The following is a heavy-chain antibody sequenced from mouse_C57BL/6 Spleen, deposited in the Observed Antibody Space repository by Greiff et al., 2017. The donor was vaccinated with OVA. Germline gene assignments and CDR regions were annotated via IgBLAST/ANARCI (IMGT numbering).Heavy chain of an antibody. CDR2: IRSKSNNYAT. D-gene: IGHD1-1*01. V-gene: IGHV10-1*01. CDR3: VRLHYYGSSFWYFDV. CDR1: GFSFNTYA. Sequence: EVKLVESGGGLVQPKGSLKLSCAASGFSFNTYAMNWVRQAPGKGLEWVARIRSKSNNYATYYADSVKDRFTTSRDDSESMLYLQMNNLKTEDTAMYYCVRLHYYGSSFWYFDVWGTGTTVTVSS. J-gene: IGHJ1*03.